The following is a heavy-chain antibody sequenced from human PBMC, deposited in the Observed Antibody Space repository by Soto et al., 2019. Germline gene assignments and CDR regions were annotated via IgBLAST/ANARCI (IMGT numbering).Heavy chain of an antibody. CDR2: ISGSGGST. V-gene: IGHV3-23*01. J-gene: IGHJ3*01. Sequence: GGSLRLSCAASGFTFGSYAMNWVRQAPGKGLEWVSGISGSGGSTSFADSVKGRFTVSRDSFKNTLYLQMNSLRAEDTAVYYCAKDLIAWTTVIAPDALDVWGQGTMVTVSS. D-gene: IGHD4-4*01. CDR1: GFTFGSYA. CDR3: AKDLIAWTTVIAPDALDV.